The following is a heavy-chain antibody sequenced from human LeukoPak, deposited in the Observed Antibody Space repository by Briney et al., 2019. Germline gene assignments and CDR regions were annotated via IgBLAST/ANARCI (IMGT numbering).Heavy chain of an antibody. CDR1: GFTFTYSG. CDR3: AKDLGYTYGTARY. J-gene: IGHJ4*02. V-gene: IGHV3-30*02. Sequence: PGGSLRLSCAASGFTFTYSGLHWVRQAPGKGLEWVSFISYDGSNKYYADSVKGRFTISRDNSENTLYLQMNSLGPEDTAVYFCAKDLGYTYGTARYWGQGTLVTVSS. D-gene: IGHD5-18*01. CDR2: ISYDGSNK.